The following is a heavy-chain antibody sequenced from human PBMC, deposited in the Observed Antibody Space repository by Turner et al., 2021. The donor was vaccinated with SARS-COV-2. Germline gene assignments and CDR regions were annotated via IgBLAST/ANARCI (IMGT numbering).Heavy chain of an antibody. CDR1: GFTFISYA. Sequence: QVQLVESGGGVVQPGRSLRLSCAASGFTFISYARHWVRQAPGKGLEWVAVISYDGSNKYYADSVKGRFTISRDNSKNTLYLQMNSLRAEDTAVYYCARGFSGNYYYFDYWGQGTLVTVSS. CDR3: ARGFSGNYYYFDY. V-gene: IGHV3-30-3*01. D-gene: IGHD1-26*01. CDR2: ISYDGSNK. J-gene: IGHJ4*02.